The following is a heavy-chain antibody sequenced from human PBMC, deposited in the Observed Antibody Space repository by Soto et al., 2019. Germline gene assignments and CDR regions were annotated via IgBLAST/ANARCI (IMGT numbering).Heavy chain of an antibody. Sequence: GASVKVSCKASGYTFTSYDINWVRPATGQGPEWVGWMNPDSGNTGYVQKFQGRVTMTRNTAISTAYMELSSLRSEDTAVYYCARSVGGSNVNFDYWGQGTLVTVSS. CDR1: GYTFTSYD. CDR2: MNPDSGNT. CDR3: ARSVGGSNVNFDY. D-gene: IGHD3-10*01. V-gene: IGHV1-8*01. J-gene: IGHJ4*02.